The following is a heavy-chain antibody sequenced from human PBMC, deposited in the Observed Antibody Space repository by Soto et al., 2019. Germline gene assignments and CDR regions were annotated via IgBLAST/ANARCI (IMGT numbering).Heavy chain of an antibody. CDR1: GGSISSYY. V-gene: IGHV4-59*01. D-gene: IGHD6-6*01. Sequence: SETLSLTCTVSGGSISSYYWSWIRQPPGKGLEWIGYIFYSGSTNYNPSLKSRVTISVDTSKNQFSLKLSSVTAADTAVYYCAREYSSSTSYYYYMDVWXKGTTVTVSS. CDR3: AREYSSSTSYYYYMDV. CDR2: IFYSGST. J-gene: IGHJ6*03.